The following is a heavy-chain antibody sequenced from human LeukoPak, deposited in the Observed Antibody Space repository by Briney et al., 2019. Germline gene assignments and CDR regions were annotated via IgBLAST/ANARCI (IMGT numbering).Heavy chain of an antibody. J-gene: IGHJ4*02. CDR2: FHTSGST. Sequence: SETLSLTCSVSGDSITYFHWSWIRQAAGKGLEWIGRFHTSGSTNYNPSLKSRVTMSVDTSKNQFSLKLSSVTAADTAVYSCARDTYYYDSSGYYYFDYWGQGTLVTVSS. CDR1: GDSITYFH. V-gene: IGHV4-4*07. D-gene: IGHD3-22*01. CDR3: ARDTYYYDSSGYYYFDY.